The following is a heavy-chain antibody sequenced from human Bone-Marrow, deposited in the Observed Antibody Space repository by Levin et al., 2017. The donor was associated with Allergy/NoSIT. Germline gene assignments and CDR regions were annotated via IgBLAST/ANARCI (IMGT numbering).Heavy chain of an antibody. CDR1: GFTFNTYS. CDR2: ISSSGTYI. J-gene: IGHJ2*01. D-gene: IGHD5/OR15-5a*01. V-gene: IGHV3-21*06. Sequence: GGSLRLSCAASGFTFNTYSINWVRQAPGKGLEWVSCISSSGTYIDYADSVRGRFTISRDNAKNSLYLEMSSLRAEDTAVYYCARDYVALSTEGYFDLWGRGALVTVSS. CDR3: ARDYVALSTEGYFDL.